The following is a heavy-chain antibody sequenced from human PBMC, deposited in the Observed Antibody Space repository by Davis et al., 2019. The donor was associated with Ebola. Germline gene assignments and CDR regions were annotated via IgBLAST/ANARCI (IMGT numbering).Heavy chain of an antibody. CDR3: ARKGGGY. CDR2: ISSSSSYI. J-gene: IGHJ4*02. V-gene: IGHV3-21*01. D-gene: IGHD3-16*01. CDR1: GFTFSSYS. Sequence: GESLKISCAASGFTFSSYSMNWVRQAPGKGLEWVSSISSSSSYIYYADSVKGRFTISRDNSKNTLYLQMNSLRAEDTAVYYCARKGGGYWGQGTLVTVSS.